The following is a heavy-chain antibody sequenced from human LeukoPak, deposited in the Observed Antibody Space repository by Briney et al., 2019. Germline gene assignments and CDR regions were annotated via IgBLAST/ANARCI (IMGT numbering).Heavy chain of an antibody. Sequence: PSETPSLTCTVSGGSISSYYWSWIRQPPGKGLEWIGYIYYSGSTNYNPSLKSRVTISVDTSKNQFSLKLSSVTAADTAVYYCARALRTIPPDAFDIWGQGTMVTVSS. CDR3: ARALRTIPPDAFDI. D-gene: IGHD1-7*01. V-gene: IGHV4-59*01. J-gene: IGHJ3*02. CDR2: IYYSGST. CDR1: GGSISSYY.